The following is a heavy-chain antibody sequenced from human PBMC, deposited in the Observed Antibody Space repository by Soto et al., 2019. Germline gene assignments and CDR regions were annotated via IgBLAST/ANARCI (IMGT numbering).Heavy chain of an antibody. V-gene: IGHV1-69*12. CDR1: GGTFSSYA. CDR2: IIPIFGTA. CDR3: AREGDYGDYEFDY. J-gene: IGHJ4*02. D-gene: IGHD4-17*01. Sequence: QVQLVQSGAEVKKPGSSVKVSCKASGGTFSSYAISWVRPAPGQGLEWMGGIIPIFGTANYAQKFQGRVTIPADEATSTAYMELSSLRSEDTAVYYCAREGDYGDYEFDYWGQGTLVTVSS.